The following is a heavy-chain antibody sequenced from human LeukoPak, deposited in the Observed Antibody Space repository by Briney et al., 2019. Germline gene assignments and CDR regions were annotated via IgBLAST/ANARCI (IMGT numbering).Heavy chain of an antibody. D-gene: IGHD1-7*01. CDR3: ARKLYYYYYYMDV. Sequence: PSETLSLPCTVSGGSISSGSYYWSWIRQPAGKGLEWIGHIYTSGSTNYNPSLKSRVTISLDTSKNQFSLKLSSVTAADTAVYYCARKLYYYYYYMDVWGKGTTVTVSS. J-gene: IGHJ6*03. CDR2: IYTSGST. V-gene: IGHV4-61*09. CDR1: GGSISSGSYY.